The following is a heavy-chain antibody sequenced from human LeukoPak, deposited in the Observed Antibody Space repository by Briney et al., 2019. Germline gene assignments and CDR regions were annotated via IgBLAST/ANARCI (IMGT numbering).Heavy chain of an antibody. CDR1: GGPIRSSSYY. D-gene: IGHD3-16*01. CDR3: ARRFGVTTDY. V-gene: IGHV4-39*01. Sequence: SETLSLTCTVSGGPIRSSSYYWGWIRQPPGKGLEWIVSIYYSGSTSYTQSPKSRVTISVHAPMIHYSLHFNPVPADDTALYDCARRFGVTTDYGGGGTRVSV. CDR2: IYYSGST. J-gene: IGHJ4*02.